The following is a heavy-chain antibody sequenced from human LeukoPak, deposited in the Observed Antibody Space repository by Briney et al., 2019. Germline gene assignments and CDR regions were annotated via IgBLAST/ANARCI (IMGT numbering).Heavy chain of an antibody. J-gene: IGHJ4*02. CDR1: GFTVSSDH. D-gene: IGHD3-22*01. Sequence: GGSLRLSCAASGFTVSSDHMNWVRQAPGKGLEWVSVIYSGGSTYYADSVKGRFTISRHDCQNTLYLQMNSLRADDTAVYYCVYFDAIMATGDYWGQGTLVTVSS. V-gene: IGHV3-53*04. CDR3: VYFDAIMATGDY. CDR2: IYSGGST.